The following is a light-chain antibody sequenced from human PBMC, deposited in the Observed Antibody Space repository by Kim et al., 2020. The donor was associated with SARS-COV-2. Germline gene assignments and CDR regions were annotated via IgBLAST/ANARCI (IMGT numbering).Light chain of an antibody. CDR2: QDS. J-gene: IGLJ2*01. Sequence: PGQTASIPCSGDKLGDKYACWYQQKPGQSPVLVIYQDSKRPSGIPERFSGSNSGNTATLTISGTQAMDEADYYCQAWDSSTVVFGGGTQLTVL. V-gene: IGLV3-1*01. CDR1: KLGDKY. CDR3: QAWDSSTVV.